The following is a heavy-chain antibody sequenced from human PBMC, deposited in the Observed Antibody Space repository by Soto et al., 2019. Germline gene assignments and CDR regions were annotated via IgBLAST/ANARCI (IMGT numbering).Heavy chain of an antibody. CDR1: GFTFSTSA. J-gene: IGHJ4*02. CDR2: ISGSSGGT. V-gene: IGHV3-23*01. D-gene: IGHD1-26*01. CDR3: AKSIPTSPWEVLVRYYFDY. Sequence: EVQLLESGGGLIQPGGSLRLSCAASGFTFSTSAMSWVRQAPGKGLEWVSTISGSSGGTYYADSVKGRFTISRDISKNTLYPQMNSLRAEDTAIYSCAKSIPTSPWEVLVRYYFDYWGQGTLVTVSS.